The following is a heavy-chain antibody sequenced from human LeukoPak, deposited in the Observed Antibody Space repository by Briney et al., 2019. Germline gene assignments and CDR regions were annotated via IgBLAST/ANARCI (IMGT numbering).Heavy chain of an antibody. J-gene: IGHJ4*02. CDR2: IIPIFGTA. V-gene: IGHV1-69*05. Sequence: SVKVSCKASGGTFSSYAISWVRQAPGQGLEWMGRIIPIFGTANYAQKFQGRVTITTDESTSTAYMELSSLRSEDTAVYYCARALGRGYSGYDYYFDYWGQGTLVTVSS. D-gene: IGHD5-12*01. CDR3: ARALGRGYSGYDYYFDY. CDR1: GGTFSSYA.